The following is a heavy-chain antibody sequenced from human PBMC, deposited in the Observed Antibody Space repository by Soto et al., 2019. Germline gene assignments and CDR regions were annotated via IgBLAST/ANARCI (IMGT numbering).Heavy chain of an antibody. V-gene: IGHV3-21*01. CDR1: GFTFNSYS. D-gene: IGHD5-12*01. CDR3: ARAGDGYNPPDY. Sequence: VRSSWAACGFTFNSYSMNWVRQAQGKGLEWVSYISSSSSYINDADSVKGRFTISRDKAKNSLYLQMNSLRAEDTAVYYCARAGDGYNPPDYWGQGTLVTVSS. J-gene: IGHJ4*02. CDR2: ISSSSSYI.